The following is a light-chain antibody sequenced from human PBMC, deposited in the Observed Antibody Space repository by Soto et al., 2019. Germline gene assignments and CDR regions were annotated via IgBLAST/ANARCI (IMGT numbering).Light chain of an antibody. CDR2: DAS. CDR1: PDIRND. V-gene: IGKV1-17*01. CDR3: QQYNAFSSSVT. Sequence: DIQMTQSPSSLSASVGDRVTITCRASPDIRNDLGWYQQKPGKAPKLLIYDASSLQSGVPSRFSGSGSGTEFTLTISSLQPEDFATYYCQQYNAFSSSVTFGPGTKVEIK. J-gene: IGKJ3*01.